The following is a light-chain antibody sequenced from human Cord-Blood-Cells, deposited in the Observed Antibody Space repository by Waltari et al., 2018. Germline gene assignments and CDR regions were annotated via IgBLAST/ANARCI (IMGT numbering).Light chain of an antibody. CDR3: SSYAGSNNLV. CDR2: EVS. Sequence: QSALTQPPSASGSPGQSVTISCTGTNSDVGGYNYVSWYQQHPGKAPKLMIYEVSKRPSGVPDRFSGSKSGNTASLTVSGLRAEDEADYYCSSYAGSNNLVFGGGTKLTVL. CDR1: NSDVGGYNY. J-gene: IGLJ3*02. V-gene: IGLV2-8*01.